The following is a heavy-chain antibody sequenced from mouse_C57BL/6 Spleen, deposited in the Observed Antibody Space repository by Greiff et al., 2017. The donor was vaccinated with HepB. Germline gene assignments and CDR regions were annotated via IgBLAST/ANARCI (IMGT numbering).Heavy chain of an antibody. CDR3: ASARRSYWYFGV. J-gene: IGHJ1*03. CDR2: ISDGGSYT. CDR1: GFTFSSYA. Sequence: EVKLVESGGGLVKPGGSLKLSCAATGFTFSSYAMSWVRQTPEKRLEWVATISDGGSYTYYPDNVKGRFTITRDNSKNNLYLQMSHLKSEDTAMYYCASARRSYWYFGVWGTGATVTVSS. V-gene: IGHV5-4*03.